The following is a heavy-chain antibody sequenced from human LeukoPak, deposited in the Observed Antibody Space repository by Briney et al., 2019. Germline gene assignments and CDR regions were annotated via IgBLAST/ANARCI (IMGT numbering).Heavy chain of an antibody. D-gene: IGHD2-15*01. J-gene: IGHJ6*02. CDR2: IHYSGST. V-gene: IGHV4-39*01. CDR1: GGSISNSNYY. Sequence: SETLSLTCTVSGGSISNSNYYWGWIRQPPGKGLEWTGSIHYSGSTYYNPSVNSRVTMSVDTSKNQLSLKLSSVTAADTAVYYCARWSGYCSGGSCPQYGMDAWGQGTTVTVSS. CDR3: ARWSGYCSGGSCPQYGMDA.